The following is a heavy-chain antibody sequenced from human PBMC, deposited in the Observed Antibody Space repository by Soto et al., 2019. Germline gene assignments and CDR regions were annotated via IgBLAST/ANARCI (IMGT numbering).Heavy chain of an antibody. CDR3: AKSTWFDP. J-gene: IGHJ5*02. CDR2: IDSDGSST. Sequence: EVQLVESGGGLVQPGGSLRLSCAASGFTFSDYWMNWVRQAPGKGLVCVSRIDSDGSSTSYADSVKGRFTITRDNVKTTLYLQMNSLKAEDTAVYYCAKSTWFDPLGQGSLLTVSS. V-gene: IGHV3-74*01. CDR1: GFTFSDYW.